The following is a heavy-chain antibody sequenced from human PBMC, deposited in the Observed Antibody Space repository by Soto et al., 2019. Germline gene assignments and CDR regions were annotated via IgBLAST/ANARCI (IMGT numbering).Heavy chain of an antibody. Sequence: GGSLRLSCAVSGFTFSSYAMSWVRQDTGKGLEWVSAISGSGGSTYYADSVKGRFTISRDNSKNTLYLQMNSLRAEDTAVYYCAKDGSGSSGWYGPYYFDYWGQGTLVTVSS. V-gene: IGHV3-23*01. CDR1: GFTFSSYA. CDR2: ISGSGGST. J-gene: IGHJ4*02. CDR3: AKDGSGSSGWYGPYYFDY. D-gene: IGHD6-19*01.